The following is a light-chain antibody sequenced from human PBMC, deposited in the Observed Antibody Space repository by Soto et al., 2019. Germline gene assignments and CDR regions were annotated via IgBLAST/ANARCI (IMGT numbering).Light chain of an antibody. V-gene: IGKV3-15*01. CDR2: GAS. Sequence: MTQSPATLSVYPGESATLSCRASQSITDNLAWYQQKPGLAPSLLIYGASTRATGIPARFSGSGSGTDFTLTINSLQSEDSAVYYCQQYNDWPPVTFGGGTKVDIK. CDR3: QQYNDWPPVT. CDR1: QSITDN. J-gene: IGKJ4*01.